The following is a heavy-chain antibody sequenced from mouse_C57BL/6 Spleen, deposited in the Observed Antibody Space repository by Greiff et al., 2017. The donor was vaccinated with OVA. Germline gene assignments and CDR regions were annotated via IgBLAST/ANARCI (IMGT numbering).Heavy chain of an antibody. V-gene: IGHV5-16*01. J-gene: IGHJ1*03. D-gene: IGHD1-1*02. CDR3: ARLDVGSYVWYFDV. Sequence: EVKVVESEGGLVQPGSSMKLSCTASGFTFSDYYMAWVRQVPEKGLEWVANINYDGSSTYYLDSLKSRFIISRDNAKNILYLQMSSLKSEDTATYYCARLDVGSYVWYFDVWGTGTTVTVSS. CDR1: GFTFSDYY. CDR2: INYDGSST.